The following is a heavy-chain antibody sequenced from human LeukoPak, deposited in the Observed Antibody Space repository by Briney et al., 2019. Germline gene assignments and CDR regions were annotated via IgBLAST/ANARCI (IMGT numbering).Heavy chain of an antibody. CDR1: GFTFSSYA. CDR2: ISGSGGGT. D-gene: IGHD3-22*01. V-gene: IGHV3-23*01. J-gene: IGHJ4*02. Sequence: GGSLRLSCTASGFTFSSYAMYWVRQAPGKGLEWVSGISGSGGGTYYADSVEGRFTISRDNSKNTLYLQMNSLRAEDTAVYYCAKDQGANYYDSSGIGDYWGQGTLVTVSS. CDR3: AKDQGANYYDSSGIGDY.